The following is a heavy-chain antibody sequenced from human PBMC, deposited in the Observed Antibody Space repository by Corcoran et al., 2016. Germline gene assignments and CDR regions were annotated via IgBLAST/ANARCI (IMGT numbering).Heavy chain of an antibody. CDR3: ARDQGGYYYDSSGYTPYYFDY. CDR2: IKQDGSEK. CDR1: GFTFSSYW. Sequence: EVQLVESGGGLVQPGGSLRLSCAASGFTFSSYWMSWVRQAPGKGLEGVANIKQDGSEKYYVDSVKGRFTISRDNAKNSLYLQMNSLRAEDTAVYYCARDQGGYYYDSSGYTPYYFDYWGQGTLVTVSS. D-gene: IGHD3-22*01. J-gene: IGHJ4*02. V-gene: IGHV3-7*03.